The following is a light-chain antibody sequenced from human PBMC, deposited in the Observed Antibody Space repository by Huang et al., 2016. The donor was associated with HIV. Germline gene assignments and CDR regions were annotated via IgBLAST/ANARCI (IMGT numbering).Light chain of an antibody. CDR1: RSVSTN. Sequence: IVMTQSPATLSVSPGERVTLSCRANRSVSTNLAWYQQRPGQAPRLRIYGSSTRAPGGPARFSGSGSGTDFSLTINSLQSEDFALYYCHQYNNWLLSFGGGTRVDI. J-gene: IGKJ4*01. CDR2: GSS. CDR3: HQYNNWLLS. V-gene: IGKV3-15*01.